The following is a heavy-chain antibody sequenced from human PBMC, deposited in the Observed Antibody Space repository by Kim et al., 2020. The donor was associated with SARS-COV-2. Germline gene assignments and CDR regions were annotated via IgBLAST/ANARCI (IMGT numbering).Heavy chain of an antibody. V-gene: IGHV3-23*01. D-gene: IGHD4-17*01. CDR3: AKDSFTATLGAFDI. Sequence: YTDSVKGRFTISRDNFKSTLYLQINSLRAEDTAIYYCAKDSFTATLGAFDIWGHGTMVTVSS. J-gene: IGHJ3*02.